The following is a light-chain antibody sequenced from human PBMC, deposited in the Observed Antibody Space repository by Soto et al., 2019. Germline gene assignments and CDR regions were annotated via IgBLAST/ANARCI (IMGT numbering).Light chain of an antibody. CDR1: SSDVGGYNY. J-gene: IGLJ2*01. V-gene: IGLV2-14*01. CDR2: EVS. CDR3: SSYTSSSFVV. Sequence: QSALTQPASVSGSPGQSITISCTGTSSDVGGYNYVSWYQQHPGKAPKLMIYEVSNRPSGVSNRFSGSKSGNTASLTISGLQAEDEADYYCSSYTSSSFVVFGGGTKLT.